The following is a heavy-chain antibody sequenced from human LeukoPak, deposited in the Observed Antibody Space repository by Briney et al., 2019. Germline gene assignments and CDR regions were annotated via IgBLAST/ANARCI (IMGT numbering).Heavy chain of an antibody. D-gene: IGHD4-17*01. CDR1: GGSFSGYY. V-gene: IGHV4-34*01. Sequence: SETLSLTCAVYGGSFSGYYWSWLRQPPGKGLEWIGEINHSGSTNYNPSLKSRVTISVDTSKNQFSLKLSSVTAADTAVYYCARESYGDYGHLNWGQGTLVTVSS. J-gene: IGHJ4*02. CDR3: ARESYGDYGHLN. CDR2: INHSGST.